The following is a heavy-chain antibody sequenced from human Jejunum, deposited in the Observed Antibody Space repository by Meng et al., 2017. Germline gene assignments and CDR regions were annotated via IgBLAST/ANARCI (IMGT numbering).Heavy chain of an antibody. CDR3: ARDLLGPAIAATGWFDP. CDR1: GASISDNNW. J-gene: IGHJ5*02. V-gene: IGHV4-4*02. D-gene: IGHD6-13*01. Sequence: VRREGSGPGLVKPSGTPSLTCAVSGASISDNNWWSWVRQAPGKGLEWIGEIHHTGNINYNPSLKSRVTMSLDKPKNQFSLEVTSVTAADTAVYYCARDLLGPAIAATGWFDPWGQGTLVTVSS. CDR2: IHHTGNI.